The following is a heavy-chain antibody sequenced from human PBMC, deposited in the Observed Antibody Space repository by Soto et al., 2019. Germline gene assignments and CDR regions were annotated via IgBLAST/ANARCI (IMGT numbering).Heavy chain of an antibody. D-gene: IGHD4-17*01. V-gene: IGHV3-23*01. Sequence: GGSLRLSCAASGFTFSSYAMSWVRQAPGKGLEWVSAISGSGGSTYYADSVKGRFTISRDNSKNTLYLQMNSLRAEDTAIYYCAKTPMFHGDYYFDYWGQGTLVTVSS. J-gene: IGHJ4*02. CDR2: ISGSGGST. CDR3: AKTPMFHGDYYFDY. CDR1: GFTFSSYA.